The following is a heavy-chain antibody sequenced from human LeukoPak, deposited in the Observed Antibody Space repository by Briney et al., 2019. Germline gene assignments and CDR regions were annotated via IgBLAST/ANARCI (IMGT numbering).Heavy chain of an antibody. Sequence: GGSLRLSCGASGFTFSNYWMYWVSQAPGKGLEWVANIKYDGSQKNYVDSVKGRFTISRDNAKNSLYLQMNSLRVEDTAVYYCARDGVSSSPDFDYWGQGTLVSVSS. D-gene: IGHD6-6*01. J-gene: IGHJ4*02. CDR2: IKYDGSQK. V-gene: IGHV3-7*01. CDR1: GFTFSNYW. CDR3: ARDGVSSSPDFDY.